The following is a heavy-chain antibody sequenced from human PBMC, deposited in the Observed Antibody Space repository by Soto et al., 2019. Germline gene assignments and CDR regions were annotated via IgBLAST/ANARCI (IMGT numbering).Heavy chain of an antibody. J-gene: IGHJ5*02. CDR1: GFTFSSYA. CDR2: ISGSGGST. V-gene: IGHV3-23*01. CDR3: AKDLTNYIPLGP. Sequence: PGGSLRLSCAASGFTFSSYAMSWVRQAPGKGLERVSAISGSGGSTYYADSVKGRFTISRDNSKNTLYLQMNSLIAEDTAVYYSAKDLTNYIPLGPWGQGTLVTVSS. D-gene: IGHD1-7*01.